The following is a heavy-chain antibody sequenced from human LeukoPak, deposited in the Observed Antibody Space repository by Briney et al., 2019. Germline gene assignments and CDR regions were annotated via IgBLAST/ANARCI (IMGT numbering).Heavy chain of an antibody. Sequence: ASVKVSCKASGYTFTSYGISWVRQAPGQGLEWMGWISAYNGNTNYAQKLQGRVTITTDTSTSTAYMELRGLRSDDTAVYYCARETLGYCSSTSCYRGPPRYNWFDPWGQGTLVTVSS. CDR1: GYTFTSYG. D-gene: IGHD2-2*01. CDR2: ISAYNGNT. V-gene: IGHV1-18*01. J-gene: IGHJ5*02. CDR3: ARETLGYCSSTSCYRGPPRYNWFDP.